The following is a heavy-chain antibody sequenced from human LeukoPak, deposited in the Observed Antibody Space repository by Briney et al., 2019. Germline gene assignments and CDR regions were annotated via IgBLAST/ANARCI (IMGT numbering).Heavy chain of an antibody. CDR2: IIPIFGTA. CDR3: AREDTAMAMGR. D-gene: IGHD5-18*01. V-gene: IGHV1-69*13. Sequence: GASVKVSCKASGGTFSRYAISWVRQAPGQGLEWMGGIIPIFGTANYAQKFQGRVTITADESTSTAYMELSSLRSEDTAVYYCAREDTAMAMGRWGQGTLVTVSS. J-gene: IGHJ4*02. CDR1: GGTFSRYA.